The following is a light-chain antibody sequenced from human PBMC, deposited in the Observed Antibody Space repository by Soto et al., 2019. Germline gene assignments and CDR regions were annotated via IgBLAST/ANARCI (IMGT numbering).Light chain of an antibody. Sequence: PGDRVTLSCRASQRVSSSYLTWYQQKPGQAPRLLIYGASTRATGIPARFSGSGSGTDFTLTISSLQPEDFAVYYCQQDYKYTFGQGTKLEIK. CDR1: QRVSSSY. CDR2: GAS. CDR3: QQDYKYT. J-gene: IGKJ2*01. V-gene: IGKV3D-7*01.